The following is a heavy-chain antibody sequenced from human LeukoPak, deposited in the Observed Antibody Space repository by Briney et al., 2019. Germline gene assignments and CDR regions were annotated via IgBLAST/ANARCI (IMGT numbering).Heavy chain of an antibody. Sequence: ASVKVSCKASGGTFSSYAISWVRQAPGQGLEWMGGIIPIFGTANYAQKFQGRVTITTDESTSTAYMELSSLRSEDTAVYYCARAGKYCGGDCYSGLFDPWGQGTLVTVSS. V-gene: IGHV1-69*05. CDR3: ARAGKYCGGDCYSGLFDP. J-gene: IGHJ5*02. CDR1: GGTFSSYA. CDR2: IIPIFGTA. D-gene: IGHD2-21*02.